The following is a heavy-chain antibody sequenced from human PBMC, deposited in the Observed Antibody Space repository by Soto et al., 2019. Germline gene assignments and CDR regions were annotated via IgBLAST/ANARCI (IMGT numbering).Heavy chain of an antibody. J-gene: IGHJ6*02. CDR1: GFTFSSYS. CDR3: ARDLYYDSSGYYYDGMDV. CDR2: ISSSSSYI. D-gene: IGHD3-22*01. V-gene: IGHV3-21*01. Sequence: PGGSLRLSCAASGFTFSSYSMNWVRQSPGKGPEWVSSISSSSSYIYYADSVKGRFTISRDNAKNSLYLQMNSLRAEDTAVYYCARDLYYDSSGYYYDGMDVWGQGTTVTVSS.